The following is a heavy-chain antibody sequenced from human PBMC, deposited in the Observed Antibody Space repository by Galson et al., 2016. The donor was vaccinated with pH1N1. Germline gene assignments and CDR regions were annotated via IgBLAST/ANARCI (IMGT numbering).Heavy chain of an antibody. CDR1: GFNFSNYW. J-gene: IGHJ4*02. V-gene: IGHV3-7*01. D-gene: IGHD3-9*01. Sequence: SLRLSCAASGFNFSNYWMQWVRQAPGKGLQWVANINQDGDKKYYVGSVEGRFTISRDNAKNSLYLQMNNLGDEDTAMYFCARRYFDYWGQGALVTVPS. CDR2: INQDGDKK. CDR3: ARRYFDY.